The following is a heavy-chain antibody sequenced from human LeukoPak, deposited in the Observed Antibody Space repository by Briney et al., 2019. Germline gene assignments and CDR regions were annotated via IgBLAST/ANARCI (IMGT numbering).Heavy chain of an antibody. CDR3: ARDEGAYFDY. CDR2: IWYDGSNK. V-gene: IGHV3-33*01. CDR1: GFTFNSNG. J-gene: IGHJ4*02. Sequence: GGSLRLSCTASGFTFNSNGMHWVRQAPGKGLEWVAVIWYDGSNKYYADSVKGRFTISRDNAKNSLYLQMNSLRAEDTAVYYCARDEGAYFDYWGQGTLVTVSS.